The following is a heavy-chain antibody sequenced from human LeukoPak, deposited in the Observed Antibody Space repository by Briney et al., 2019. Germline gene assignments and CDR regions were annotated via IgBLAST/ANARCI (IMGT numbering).Heavy chain of an antibody. D-gene: IGHD3-22*01. V-gene: IGHV3-48*03. Sequence: PGGSLRLSCAASGFTFSSYEMNWVRQAPGKGLEWVSYISSSCSTIYYADSVKGRFTISRDNAKNSLYLQMNSLRAEDTAVYYCVSDQRNYDSSGNYYYYGMDVWGQGTTVTVSS. CDR2: ISSSCSTI. CDR3: VSDQRNYDSSGNYYYYGMDV. J-gene: IGHJ6*02. CDR1: GFTFSSYE.